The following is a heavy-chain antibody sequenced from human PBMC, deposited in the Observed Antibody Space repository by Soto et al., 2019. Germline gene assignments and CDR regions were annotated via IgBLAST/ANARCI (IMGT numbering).Heavy chain of an antibody. CDR3: TRGVSGYEVTPYYFDY. CDR2: IRSKAYGGTT. CDR1: GFTFGAYA. D-gene: IGHD5-12*01. Sequence: SGGSLRLSCTPSGFTFGAYAMSWFRQAPGKGLEWVGFIRSKAYGGTTEYAASVKGRFTISRDDSKSIAYLQMNSLKTEDTAVYYCTRGVSGYEVTPYYFDYWGQGALVTVSS. J-gene: IGHJ4*02. V-gene: IGHV3-49*03.